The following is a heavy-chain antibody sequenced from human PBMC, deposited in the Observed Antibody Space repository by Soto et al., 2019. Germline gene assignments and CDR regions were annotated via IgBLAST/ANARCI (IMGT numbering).Heavy chain of an antibody. CDR2: INGDGSST. Sequence: EVQLVESGGGLVQPGGSLRLYCAASGFTFSIYWMHWVRQAPGKGLVWVSRINGDGSSTSNADPVKGQFTISRDNAKNTLYLEMNSRRADGTAVYYCERESMLATDYWGQGTLVAVSS. J-gene: IGHJ4*02. CDR3: ERESMLATDY. V-gene: IGHV3-74*01. CDR1: GFTFSIYW. D-gene: IGHD3-10*02.